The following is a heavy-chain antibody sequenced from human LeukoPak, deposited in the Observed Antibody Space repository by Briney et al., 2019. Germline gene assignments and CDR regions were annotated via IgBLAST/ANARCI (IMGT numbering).Heavy chain of an antibody. Sequence: GESLKISCKGSGYSFTSYWIGWVRQMPGKGLEWMGIIYPGDSDTRYSPSFQGQVTISADKSISTAYLQWSSLKASDTAMYYCARHRVEMVTRPHNWFDPWGQGTLVTVSS. D-gene: IGHD5-24*01. CDR3: ARHRVEMVTRPHNWFDP. J-gene: IGHJ5*02. CDR2: IYPGDSDT. V-gene: IGHV5-51*01. CDR1: GYSFTSYW.